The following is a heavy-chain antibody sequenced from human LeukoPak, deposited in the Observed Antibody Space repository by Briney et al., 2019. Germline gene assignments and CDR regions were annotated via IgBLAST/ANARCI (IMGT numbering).Heavy chain of an antibody. Sequence: EASVTVSCKVSGYTLTELSMHWVRQAPGKGLEWMGGFDPEDGETIYAQKFQGRVTMTEDTSTDTAYMELSSLSSEDVAIYYCARGPPCYGDYTGCYFDSWGQGTLVTVSS. CDR1: GYTLTELS. V-gene: IGHV1-24*01. D-gene: IGHD4-17*01. CDR3: ARGPPCYGDYTGCYFDS. CDR2: FDPEDGET. J-gene: IGHJ4*02.